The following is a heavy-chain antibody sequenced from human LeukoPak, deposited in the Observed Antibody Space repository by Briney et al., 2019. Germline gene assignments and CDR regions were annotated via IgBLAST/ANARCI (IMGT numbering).Heavy chain of an antibody. D-gene: IGHD4-11*01. CDR2: IYSDGNT. Sequence: PGGSLRLSCAASGFTFSSHGMHWVRQAPGKGLEWVSIIYSDGNTYYADSVEGRFTISRDISKNTLYLQMNSLRAEDTAVYYCARVDYNKWFDPWGQGTLVTVSS. CDR3: ARVDYNKWFDP. J-gene: IGHJ5*02. V-gene: IGHV3-NL1*01. CDR1: GFTFSSHG.